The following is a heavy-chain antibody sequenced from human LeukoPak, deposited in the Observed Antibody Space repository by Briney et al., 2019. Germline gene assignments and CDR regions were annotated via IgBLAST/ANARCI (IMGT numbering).Heavy chain of an antibody. J-gene: IGHJ6*03. CDR2: ISSSGSTI. Sequence: GGSLRLSCAASGFTFSDYYMSWIRQAPGKGLEWVSYISSSGSTIYYADSVKGRFTISRDNAKNSLYLQMNSLRAEDTAVYYCARDSPDYYYYYMDVWGKGTTVTISS. CDR1: GFTFSDYY. V-gene: IGHV3-11*01. CDR3: ARDSPDYYYYYMDV.